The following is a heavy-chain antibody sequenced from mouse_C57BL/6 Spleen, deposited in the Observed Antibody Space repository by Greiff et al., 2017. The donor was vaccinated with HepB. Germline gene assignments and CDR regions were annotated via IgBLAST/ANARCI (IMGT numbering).Heavy chain of an antibody. D-gene: IGHD4-1*01. V-gene: IGHV5-4*01. CDR1: GFTFSSYA. CDR3: ARDPNCDVGY. J-gene: IGHJ3*01. CDR2: ISDGGSYT. Sequence: EVHLVESGGGLVKPGGSLKLSCAASGFTFSSYAMSWVRQTPEKRLEWVATISDGGSYTYYPDNVKGRFTISRDNAKNNLYLQMSHLKSEDTAMYYCARDPNCDVGYWGQGTLVTVSA.